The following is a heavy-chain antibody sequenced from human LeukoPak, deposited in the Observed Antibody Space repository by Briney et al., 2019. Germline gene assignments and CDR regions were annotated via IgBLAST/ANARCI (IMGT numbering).Heavy chain of an antibody. D-gene: IGHD3-22*01. CDR3: ARDSYDSSGHAFDI. CDR1: GYTFTSYG. Sequence: RASVKVSCKASGYTFTSYGISWVRQAPGQGLEWMGRIIPTLGIANYAQKFQGRVTITADKSTSTAYMELSSLRSEDTAVYYCARDSYDSSGHAFDIWGQGTMVTVSS. V-gene: IGHV1-69*04. CDR2: IIPTLGIA. J-gene: IGHJ3*02.